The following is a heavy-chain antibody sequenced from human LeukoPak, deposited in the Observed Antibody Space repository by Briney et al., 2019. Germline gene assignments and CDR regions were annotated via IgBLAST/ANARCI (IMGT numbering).Heavy chain of an antibody. CDR2: ISSSSSYI. J-gene: IGHJ4*02. V-gene: IGHV3-21*01. CDR3: ARASWNDEFDY. CDR1: GFTFSSYS. D-gene: IGHD1-1*01. Sequence: GGSLRLSCAASGFTFSSYSMNWVRQAPGKGLEWVSSISSSSSYIYYADSVKGRFTISRDNAKNSLYLQMNNLRAEDTAVYYCARASWNDEFDYWGQGTLVTVSS.